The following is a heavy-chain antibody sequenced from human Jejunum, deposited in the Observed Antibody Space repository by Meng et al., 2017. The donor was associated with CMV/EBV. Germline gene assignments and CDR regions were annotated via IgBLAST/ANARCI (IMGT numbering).Heavy chain of an antibody. Sequence: QVQLVQSGAEGKKPGASVKVSCKASGGTFSSYAISWVRQAPGQGLEWMGWISAYNGNINYAQTLQGRVTMTTDTSTSTAYMELRSPRSDDTAVYYCARVEVGITSGDYWGQGTLVTVSS. CDR1: GGTFSSYA. CDR3: ARVEVGITSGDY. V-gene: IGHV1-18*01. D-gene: IGHD1-26*01. J-gene: IGHJ4*02. CDR2: ISAYNGNI.